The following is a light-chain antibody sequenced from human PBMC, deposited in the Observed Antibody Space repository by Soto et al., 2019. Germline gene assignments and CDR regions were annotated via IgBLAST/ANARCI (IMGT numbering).Light chain of an antibody. Sequence: EIVLTQSPGTLSLSPGERATLSCRASQSVRSNYLAWYQQKPGQAPRLLIYNSSTRATGISDRFSGSGSGTDFTLTISRLEPEDFALYYWQQYRDLPQTFGQGTQVEIK. V-gene: IGKV3-20*01. J-gene: IGKJ1*01. CDR2: NSS. CDR3: QQYRDLPQT. CDR1: QSVRSNY.